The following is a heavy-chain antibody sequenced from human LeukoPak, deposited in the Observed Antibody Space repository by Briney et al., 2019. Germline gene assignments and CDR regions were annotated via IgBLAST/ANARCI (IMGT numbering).Heavy chain of an antibody. V-gene: IGHV5-51*01. CDR1: GYSFTSYW. J-gene: IGHJ6*03. CDR3: ARHRIAVAGLNYYYYMDV. Sequence: GESLKISCKGSGYSFTSYWIGRVRQMPGKGLEWMGIIYPGDSDTRYSPSFQGQVTISADKSISTAYLQWSSLKASDTAMYYCARHRIAVAGLNYYYYMDVWGKGTTVTVSS. D-gene: IGHD6-19*01. CDR2: IYPGDSDT.